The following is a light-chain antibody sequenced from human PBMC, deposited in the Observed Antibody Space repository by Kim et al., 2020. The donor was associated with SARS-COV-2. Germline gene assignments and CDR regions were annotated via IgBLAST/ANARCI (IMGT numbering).Light chain of an antibody. J-gene: IGLJ3*02. CDR3: AGWDDSLNAEV. V-gene: IGLV1-44*01. CDR1: NS. CDR2: KNN. Sequence: NSVHWYQQFPGTAPEVLIYKNNQRPSGVPDRFSGSESGTSASLAISGLQSEDEGDYYCAGWDDSLNAEVFGGGTKLTVL.